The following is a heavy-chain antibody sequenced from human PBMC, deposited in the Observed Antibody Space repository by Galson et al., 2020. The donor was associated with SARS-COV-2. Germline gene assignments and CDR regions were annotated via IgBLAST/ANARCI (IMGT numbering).Heavy chain of an antibody. V-gene: IGHV4-59*11. CDR1: GASIGSHF. D-gene: IGHD2-15*01. Sequence: SETLSLTCPVSGASIGSHFWTWIRQPPGKGLEWIGYISDTGTTNYNPSLETRVIISVDTSKNQFSLRLSSVTAADTAVYYCAKMEYMGCSGGTCSESYFDYWGRGTLLTVSS. CDR3: AKMEYMGCSGGTCSESYFDY. CDR2: ISDTGTT. J-gene: IGHJ4*02.